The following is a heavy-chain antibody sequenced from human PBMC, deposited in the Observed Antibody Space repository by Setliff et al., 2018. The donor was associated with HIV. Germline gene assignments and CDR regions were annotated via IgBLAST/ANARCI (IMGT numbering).Heavy chain of an antibody. V-gene: IGHV1-69*08. CDR3: ARVYCSISTCDDEYFFDY. J-gene: IGHJ4*02. CDR1: GGI. Sequence: SVKVSCKTSGGIISWVRQAPGQGLEWMGRIIPVGGTTNYAQKFQGRLSLTTDTSTNTVYLELNSLRSDDTAVYYCARVYCSISTCDDEYFFDYWGQGTLVTVSS. D-gene: IGHD2-15*01. CDR2: IIPVGGTT.